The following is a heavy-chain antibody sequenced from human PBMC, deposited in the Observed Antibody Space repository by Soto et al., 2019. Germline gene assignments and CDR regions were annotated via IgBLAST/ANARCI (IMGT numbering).Heavy chain of an antibody. D-gene: IGHD5-12*01. CDR3: ARENSGYDPTGSLDY. J-gene: IGHJ4*02. V-gene: IGHV4-30-4*01. CDR1: GDSMSSSFFY. CDR2: IYHDGST. Sequence: QVQLQESGPGLVKPSQTLSLTCTVSGDSMSSSFFYWSWIRQPPGKGLEWMGYIYHDGSTYYSPSLKSRLTMSVDTSKNQFSLELNSVTAADTAVYFCARENSGYDPTGSLDYWGPGTLVTVSS.